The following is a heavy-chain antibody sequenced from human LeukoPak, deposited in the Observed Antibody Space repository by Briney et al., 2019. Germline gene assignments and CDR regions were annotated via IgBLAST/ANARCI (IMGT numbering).Heavy chain of an antibody. J-gene: IGHJ5*02. Sequence: GSSVKVSCKASGGTFSSYAISWVRQAPGQGLEWVGRIIPILGIANYAQKFQGRVTITADKSTSTAYMELSSLRSEDTAVYYCARDRDYGSGSSFDPWGQGTLVTVSS. CDR1: GGTFSSYA. D-gene: IGHD3-10*01. CDR3: ARDRDYGSGSSFDP. V-gene: IGHV1-69*04. CDR2: IIPILGIA.